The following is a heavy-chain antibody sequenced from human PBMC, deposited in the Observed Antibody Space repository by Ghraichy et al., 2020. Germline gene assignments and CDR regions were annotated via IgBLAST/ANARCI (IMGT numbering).Heavy chain of an antibody. CDR2: TSGSDGVT. CDR3: ARGSVVSCFGATCYPIDY. J-gene: IGHJ4*02. V-gene: IGHV3-23*01. D-gene: IGHD4/OR15-4a*01. Sequence: ESLNISCAASGFIFTNYAMSWVRQAPGKRLEWIAATSGSDGVTYHADSVKGRFTISRDNTNNMLYLQMNSLRAEDTAMYYCARGSVVSCFGATCYPIDYWGQGTLVTVSP. CDR1: GFIFTNYA.